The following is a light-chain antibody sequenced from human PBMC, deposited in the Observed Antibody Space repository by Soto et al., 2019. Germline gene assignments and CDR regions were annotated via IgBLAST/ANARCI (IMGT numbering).Light chain of an antibody. CDR3: VSYTCSPTYV. V-gene: IGLV2-14*03. Sequence: QSALTQPASVTDSPGQSITISCTGTSSDVGGSNFVSWYQQHPGKPPKLIIYDVANRPSGVSNSFPGSKPGSKASLIISRLQTEDEADYYCVSYTCSPTYVFGTRTKVTVL. J-gene: IGLJ1*01. CDR1: SSDVGGSNF. CDR2: DVA.